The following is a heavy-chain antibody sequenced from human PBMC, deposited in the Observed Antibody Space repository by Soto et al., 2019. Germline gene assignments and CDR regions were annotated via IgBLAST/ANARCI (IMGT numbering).Heavy chain of an antibody. D-gene: IGHD1-7*01. CDR1: GYTFTSFG. Sequence: ASVKVSCKASGYTFTSFGVNWVRQAPGQGLEWMGWVNAYNGNTNYAQKFQGRVTLTADTSTSTAFMEVRSLRSDDTAMYYCARGPLELPERYWGQGTLVTVSS. CDR2: VNAYNGNT. CDR3: ARGPLELPERY. J-gene: IGHJ4*02. V-gene: IGHV1-18*01.